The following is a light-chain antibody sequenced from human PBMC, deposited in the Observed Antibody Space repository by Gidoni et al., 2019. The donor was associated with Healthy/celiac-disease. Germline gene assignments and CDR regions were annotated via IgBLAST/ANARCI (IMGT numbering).Light chain of an antibody. CDR3: QQYGSAPPT. CDR1: QSVSSSY. Sequence: EIVFTQSPGTLSLSPGERATLPCRASQSVSSSYLAWYQQKPGQAPRLLIYGAASRATGIPERFSGSGSGTDFTLTISRLEPEDFAVYYCQQYGSAPPTFGQGTKVEIK. J-gene: IGKJ1*01. V-gene: IGKV3-20*01. CDR2: GAA.